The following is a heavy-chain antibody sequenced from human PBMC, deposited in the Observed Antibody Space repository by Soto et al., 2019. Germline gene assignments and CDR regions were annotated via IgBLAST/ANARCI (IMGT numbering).Heavy chain of an antibody. J-gene: IGHJ6*02. Sequence: QLQLQESGSGLVKPSQTLSLTCAVSGGSISSGGYSWNWIRQPPGQGLEWIGFIYQSGSTYYNPSLKSRITISVDSSKNQYSLILNSVTAADTAVYYCARGRSASAKNYGMDVWGQGTTVTVSS. D-gene: IGHD6-19*01. CDR3: ARGRSASAKNYGMDV. CDR2: IYQSGST. CDR1: GGSISSGGYS. V-gene: IGHV4-30-2*01.